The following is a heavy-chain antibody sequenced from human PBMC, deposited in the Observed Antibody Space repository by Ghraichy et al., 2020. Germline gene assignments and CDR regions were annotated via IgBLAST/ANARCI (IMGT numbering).Heavy chain of an antibody. CDR1: GITFSNVW. V-gene: IGHV3-15*05. J-gene: IGHJ3*01. CDR2: IKTTGTT. CDR3: TTYNQKDAFDF. D-gene: IGHD1-14*01. Sequence: ETLSLTCAAPGITFSNVWMSWVRQAPGKGLEWVGRIKTTGTTDYAAPVKGRFTISRDDSKKMLYLQMNSLKTEDTAAYYCTTYNQKDAFDFWGQGTVVTVSS.